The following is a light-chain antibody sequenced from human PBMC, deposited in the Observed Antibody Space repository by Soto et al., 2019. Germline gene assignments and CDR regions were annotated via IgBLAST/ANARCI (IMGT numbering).Light chain of an antibody. CDR1: QSVSSY. CDR2: DAS. CDR3: LHYNKWPRWT. J-gene: IGKJ1*01. Sequence: EIVVTQSPATLSVSPVERATLSCSASQSVSSYLAWYQQKPGQAPRLLIYDASTRATGIPARFSGSGSGTEFTLTISSLQSEDFAVYYCLHYNKWPRWTFGQGTKVDIK. V-gene: IGKV3D-15*01.